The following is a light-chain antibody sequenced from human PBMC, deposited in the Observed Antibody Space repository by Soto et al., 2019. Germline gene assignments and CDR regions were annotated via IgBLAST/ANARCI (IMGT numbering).Light chain of an antibody. CDR3: GTWDSSLSAVV. CDR1: SSNTGNNY. V-gene: IGLV1-51*01. CDR2: DNN. J-gene: IGLJ2*01. Sequence: QSVLTQPPAVSEAPGQKVTISCSGSSSNTGNNYVSWYQQLPGTAPKLLIYDNNKRPSGIPDRFSGSKSGTSATLGITGLQTGDEADYYCGTWDSSLSAVVFGGGTKLTVL.